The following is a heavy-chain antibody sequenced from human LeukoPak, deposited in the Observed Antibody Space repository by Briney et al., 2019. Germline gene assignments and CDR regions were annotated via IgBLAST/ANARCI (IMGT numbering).Heavy chain of an antibody. CDR1: GLRFSNHG. Sequence: PGGSLRLSCVVSGLRFSNHGMHWVRQAPGKGLEWVAFVRGRFTIFRDDSKNTFYLQMNSLRPEDTAVYYCAKDGGKVRFDYWGQGTLVTVSS. CDR3: AKDGGKVRFDY. V-gene: IGHV3-30*02. J-gene: IGHJ4*02.